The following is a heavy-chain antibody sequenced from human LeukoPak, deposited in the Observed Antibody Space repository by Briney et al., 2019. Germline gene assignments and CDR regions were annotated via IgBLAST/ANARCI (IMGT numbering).Heavy chain of an antibody. CDR1: GYTFTSYA. CDR3: ARDRYGDGFAHFDY. CDR2: ITPSGGT. Sequence: ASVKVSCKASGYTFTSYAMHWVRQAPGQGLEWMGWITPSGGTDYPQKFQGRVAITRDTSITTAYMDLSRLTSDDTAVYYCARDRYGDGFAHFDYWGQGALVTVSS. V-gene: IGHV1-2*02. J-gene: IGHJ4*02. D-gene: IGHD5-24*01.